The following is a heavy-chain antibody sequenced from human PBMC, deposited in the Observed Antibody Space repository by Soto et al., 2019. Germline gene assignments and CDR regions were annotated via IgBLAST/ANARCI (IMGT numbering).Heavy chain of an antibody. CDR1: RVMFNTYW. V-gene: IGHV3-74*01. Sequence: HHGGSLRLACASSRVMFNTYWIHWVRQAPGKGLTWVSRINSDGSGINYADSVKGRFTISRDNAKNTLYLQMSSLRAEDSAVYYCARDRAYNMEVWGQGTTVTVSS. CDR3: ARDRAYNMEV. CDR2: INSDGSGI. D-gene: IGHD1-1*01. J-gene: IGHJ6*02.